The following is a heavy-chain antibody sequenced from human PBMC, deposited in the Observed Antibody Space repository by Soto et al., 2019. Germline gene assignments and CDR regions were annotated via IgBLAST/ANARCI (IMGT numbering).Heavy chain of an antibody. CDR2: LSTDGSTP. CDR1: GLIFGSYA. D-gene: IGHD3-3*01. Sequence: TGGSLRLSCAASGLIFGSYAMNWVRQVPGKGPEWVAVLSTDGSTPYYADSVRGRFTISRDNSKSTLFLQMNSLRPEDTAIYFCAKSYDLWSPYLSFGDQRDPWGQGTLVTVSS. V-gene: IGHV3-30*16. CDR3: AKSYDLWSPYLSFGDQRDP. J-gene: IGHJ5*02.